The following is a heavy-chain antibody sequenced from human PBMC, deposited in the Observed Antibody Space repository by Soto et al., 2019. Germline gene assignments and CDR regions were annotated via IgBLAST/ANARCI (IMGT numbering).Heavy chain of an antibody. J-gene: IGHJ4*02. Sequence: ASVKVSCKASGYTFTSYAMHWVRQAPGQRLEWMGWINAGNGNTKYSQKFQGRVTITRDTSASTAYMELSNLRSEDTAVYYCARCWSGYSWPFDYWGQGTLVTVSS. CDR1: GYTFTSYA. D-gene: IGHD3-3*01. CDR2: INAGNGNT. CDR3: ARCWSGYSWPFDY. V-gene: IGHV1-3*01.